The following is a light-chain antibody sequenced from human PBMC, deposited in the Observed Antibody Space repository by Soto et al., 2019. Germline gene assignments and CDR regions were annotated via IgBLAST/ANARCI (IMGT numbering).Light chain of an antibody. Sequence: IQMTQSPSSLSSSLGDRVTITCRASQSISTSLVWYQHKLGKAPNLLIYSASSLQSGVPSRFSGSVSGTDGTITISSLQTEDGSTYDCQQRYSAPPTFGQGTKVDIK. J-gene: IGKJ1*01. CDR2: SAS. CDR3: QQRYSAPPT. CDR1: QSISTS. V-gene: IGKV1-39*01.